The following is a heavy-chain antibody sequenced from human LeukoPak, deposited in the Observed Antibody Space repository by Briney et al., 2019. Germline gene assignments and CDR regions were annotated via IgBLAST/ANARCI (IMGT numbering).Heavy chain of an antibody. V-gene: IGHV4-59*01. D-gene: IGHD5-12*01. CDR1: GGPISSYY. J-gene: IGHJ6*04. CDR2: IYYSGST. Sequence: SETLSLTCTVSGGPISSYYWSWIRQPPGKGLEWIGYIYYSGSTNYNPSLKGRVTISVDTSKNQFSLKLSSVTAADTAVYYCARDLWLRDYGMDVWGKGTTVTVSS. CDR3: ARDLWLRDYGMDV.